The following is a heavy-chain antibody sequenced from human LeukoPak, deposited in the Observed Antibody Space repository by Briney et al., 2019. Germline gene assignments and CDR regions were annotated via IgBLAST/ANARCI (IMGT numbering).Heavy chain of an antibody. CDR3: ASGDRYYYDSSGYCYDY. CDR1: GGSISGYY. D-gene: IGHD3-22*01. CDR2: INHSGST. V-gene: IGHV4-34*01. Sequence: PSETLSLTCTVSGGSISGYYWSWIRQPPGKGLEWIGEINHSGSTNYNPSLKSRVTISVDTSKNQFSLKLSSVTAADTAAYYCASGDRYYYDSSGYCYDYWGQGTLVTVSS. J-gene: IGHJ4*02.